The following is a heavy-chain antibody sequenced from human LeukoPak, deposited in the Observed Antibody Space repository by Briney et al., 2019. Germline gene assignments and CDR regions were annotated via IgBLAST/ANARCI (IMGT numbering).Heavy chain of an antibody. CDR2: INNDGSST. CDR3: ARPTKEGSSWYWWFDP. Sequence: PGGSLRLSCAASGFTFSSYWMHWVRQAPGKRLVWVSRINNDGSSTSYADSVKGRFTISRDNAKNTLYLQMNSLRAEDTAVYYCARPTKEGSSWYWWFDPWGQGTLVTVSS. CDR1: GFTFSSYW. D-gene: IGHD6-13*01. J-gene: IGHJ5*02. V-gene: IGHV3-74*01.